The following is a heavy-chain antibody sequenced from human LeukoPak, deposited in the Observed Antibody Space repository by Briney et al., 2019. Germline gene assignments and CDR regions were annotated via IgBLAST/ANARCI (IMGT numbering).Heavy chain of an antibody. CDR1: GFTFDDYA. Sequence: GGSLRLSCAASGFTFDDYAMHWVRHAPGKGLEWVSGISWNSGSIGYADSVKGRFTISRDNAKNSLYLQMNSLRAEDTALYYCAKGYGDYESPFDYWGQGTLVTVSS. J-gene: IGHJ4*02. D-gene: IGHD4-17*01. CDR3: AKGYGDYESPFDY. V-gene: IGHV3-9*01. CDR2: ISWNSGSI.